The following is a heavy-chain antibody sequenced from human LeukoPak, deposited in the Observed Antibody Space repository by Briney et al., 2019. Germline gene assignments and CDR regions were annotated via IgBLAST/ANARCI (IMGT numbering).Heavy chain of an antibody. CDR1: GFTFSSYW. CDR3: ARDGSSWYPFSFDY. CDR2: IKQDRSEK. D-gene: IGHD6-13*01. J-gene: IGHJ4*02. Sequence: QTGGSLRLSCAASGFTFSSYWMSWVRQAPGKGLEWVANIKQDRSEKYYVDSVKGRFTISRDNAKNSLYLQMNSLRAEDTAVYYCARDGSSWYPFSFDYWGQGTLVTVSS. V-gene: IGHV3-7*01.